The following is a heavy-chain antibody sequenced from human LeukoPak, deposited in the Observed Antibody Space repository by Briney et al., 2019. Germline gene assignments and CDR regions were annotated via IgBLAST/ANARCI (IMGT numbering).Heavy chain of an antibody. D-gene: IGHD5-12*01. J-gene: IGHJ3*01. Sequence: SETLSLTCTVSGGSISSGSYYWGWIRQPPGKGLEWMASIRPDGHTYSNSSLRNQLTISADMSRNEFSLKLNSLTAADTAVYYCARQVATKGEWAFDVWGQGTVVTVSS. CDR3: ARQVATKGEWAFDV. CDR2: IRPDGHT. CDR1: GGSISSGSYY. V-gene: IGHV4-39*01.